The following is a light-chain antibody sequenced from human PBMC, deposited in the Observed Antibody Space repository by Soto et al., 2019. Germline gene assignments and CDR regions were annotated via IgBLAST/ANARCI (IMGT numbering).Light chain of an antibody. CDR1: SSDFADYSY. Sequence: QSALTQPPSASGSPGQSVTISCTGTSSDFADYSYVSWYQQHPGKAPKFLIYGVSQRPSGVPDRFSGSKSGNTASLTVSGLQAEDEADYYCSSYAGGNNVIFGGGTKLTVL. CDR3: SSYAGGNNVI. J-gene: IGLJ2*01. V-gene: IGLV2-8*01. CDR2: GVS.